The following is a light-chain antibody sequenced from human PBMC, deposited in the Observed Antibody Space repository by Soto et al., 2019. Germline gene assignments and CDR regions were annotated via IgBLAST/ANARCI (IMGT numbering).Light chain of an antibody. CDR2: DAS. V-gene: IGKV1-5*01. Sequence: DIQMTQSPSTLSASVGDRVTITCRASQSISSWLAWYQQKPGKAPKLVMYDASSLDSGVPSRFSGSGSGTEFTLTISSLQPDDFATYYCQQYNAYPWTFGQGTKVEIK. J-gene: IGKJ1*01. CDR1: QSISSW. CDR3: QQYNAYPWT.